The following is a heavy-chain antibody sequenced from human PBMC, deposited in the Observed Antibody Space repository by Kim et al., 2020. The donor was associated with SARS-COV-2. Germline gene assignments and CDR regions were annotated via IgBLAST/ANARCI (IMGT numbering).Heavy chain of an antibody. CDR3: AKDHQYSSSLDDY. Sequence: YANYVEGRFTISRDNSKNTLYLQMNGLRAEDTAVYYCAKDHQYSSSLDDYWGQGTLVTVSS. V-gene: IGHV3-30*02. J-gene: IGHJ4*02. D-gene: IGHD6-6*01.